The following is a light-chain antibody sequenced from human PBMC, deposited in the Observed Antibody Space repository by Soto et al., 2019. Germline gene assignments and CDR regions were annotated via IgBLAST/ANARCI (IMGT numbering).Light chain of an antibody. CDR2: YDS. V-gene: IGLV3-21*04. J-gene: IGLJ2*01. CDR1: NIGSKS. Sequence: YELTQPPSVSVAPGKTARITCGGNNIGSKSVHWYQQKPGQAPVLVIYYDSDRPSGIPERFSGSNSGNTATLTISRVEAGDEADYYCQVWDSSSHHVVFGGGTKLTVL. CDR3: QVWDSSSHHVV.